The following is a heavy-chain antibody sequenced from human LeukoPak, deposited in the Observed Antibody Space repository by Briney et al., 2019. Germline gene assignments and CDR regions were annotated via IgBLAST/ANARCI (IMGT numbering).Heavy chain of an antibody. CDR3: AKVNHHGYNDY. J-gene: IGHJ4*02. D-gene: IGHD5-18*01. V-gene: IGHV3-23*01. CDR1: GFTFTAYP. Sequence: PGGSLRLSCATSGFTFTAYPMAGVRQAPGKGLEWVSSISGSGGRSDYAESVRGRFTISSDISSNTLYLQMDSLRGDDTAVYYCAKVNHHGYNDYWGQGTLVTVSS. CDR2: ISGSGGRS.